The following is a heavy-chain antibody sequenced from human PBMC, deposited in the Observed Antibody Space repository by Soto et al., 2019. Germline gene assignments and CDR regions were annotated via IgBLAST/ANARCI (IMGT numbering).Heavy chain of an antibody. V-gene: IGHV5-51*01. D-gene: IGHD3-10*01. CDR3: ARVSSGSYYRSRYGDY. J-gene: IGHJ4*02. CDR2: IYPGDSDT. Sequence: GESLKISCKGSGYSFTSYWIGWVRQMPGKGLEWMGIIYPGDSDTRYSPSFQGQVTISADKSISTAYLQWSSLKASDTAMYYCARVSSGSYYRSRYGDYWGQGTLVTVSS. CDR1: GYSFTSYW.